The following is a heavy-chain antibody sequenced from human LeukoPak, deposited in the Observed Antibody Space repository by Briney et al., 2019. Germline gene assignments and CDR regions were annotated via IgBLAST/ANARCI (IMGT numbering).Heavy chain of an antibody. CDR3: ARDAGYGYDRFDY. D-gene: IGHD5-18*01. CDR2: IKEDGSDK. V-gene: IGHV3-7*01. CDR1: GFTFSSYA. Sequence: GGSLRLSCAASGFTFSSYAMSWVRQAPGKGLEWVANIKEDGSDKNYVDSVKGRFTISRDNAKNSLYLQMNSLRAEDTAVYYCARDAGYGYDRFDYWGQGTQVTVSS. J-gene: IGHJ4*02.